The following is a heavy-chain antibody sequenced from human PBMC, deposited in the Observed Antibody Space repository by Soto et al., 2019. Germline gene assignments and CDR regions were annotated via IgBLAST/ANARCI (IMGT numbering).Heavy chain of an antibody. CDR2: IYPGDSDT. CDR3: ARSRDSSGWYDVFDI. J-gene: IGHJ3*02. CDR1: AYTFTKYW. V-gene: IGHV5-51*01. Sequence: GESLKISCRGSAYTFTKYWIGWVRQMPGKGLELMGIIYPGDSDTRYRPSFQGQVTISADKSISTAYLQWSSLKASDNAMYYCARSRDSSGWYDVFDIWGQGTMVTVSS. D-gene: IGHD6-19*01.